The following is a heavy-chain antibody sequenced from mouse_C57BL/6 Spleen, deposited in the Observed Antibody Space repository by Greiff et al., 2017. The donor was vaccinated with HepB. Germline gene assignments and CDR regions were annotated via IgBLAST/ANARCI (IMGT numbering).Heavy chain of an antibody. D-gene: IGHD1-1*01. CDR1: GYSFTDYN. Sequence: EVKLVESGPELVKPGASVKISCKASGYSFTDYNMNWVKQSNGKSLEWIGVINPNYGTTSYNQKFKGKATLTVDQSSSTAYMQLNSLTSEDSAVYYCAYLTTVVDGYAMDYWGQGTSVTVSS. CDR2: INPNYGTT. J-gene: IGHJ4*01. CDR3: AYLTTVVDGYAMDY. V-gene: IGHV1-39*01.